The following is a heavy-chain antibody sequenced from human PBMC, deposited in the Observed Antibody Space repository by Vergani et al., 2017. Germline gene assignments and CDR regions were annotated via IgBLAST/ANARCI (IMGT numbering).Heavy chain of an antibody. CDR1: GYSFTSYW. CDR3: ARQRGYSGYDDPCAYQGGYYYGMDV. D-gene: IGHD5-12*01. J-gene: IGHJ6*04. V-gene: IGHV5-51*01. Sequence: EVQLVQSGAEVKKPGESLKISCKGSGYSFTSYWIGWVRQMPGQGLEWMGSIYPGDSDTRYSPSFQGQVTIAADKSISTAYLQWSSLKASDTAMYYCARQRGYSGYDDPCAYQGGYYYGMDVWGKGSTVTVSS. CDR2: IYPGDSDT.